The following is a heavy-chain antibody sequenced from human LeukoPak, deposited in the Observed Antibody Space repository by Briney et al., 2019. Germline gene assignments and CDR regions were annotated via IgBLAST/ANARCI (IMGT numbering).Heavy chain of an antibody. Sequence: GRSLRPSRPGSGFTPSTYSTNCVRHPHGKGLEWDSYISSSSAIYYADSVRGRFTISRANARTQLILQMNSLRDEDTAIYYCARGVQLWSYYYYGLDVWGHGTTVTVSS. CDR2: ISSSSAI. J-gene: IGHJ6*02. CDR3: ARGVQLWSYYYYGLDV. CDR1: GFTPSTYS. V-gene: IGHV3-48*02. D-gene: IGHD1-1*01.